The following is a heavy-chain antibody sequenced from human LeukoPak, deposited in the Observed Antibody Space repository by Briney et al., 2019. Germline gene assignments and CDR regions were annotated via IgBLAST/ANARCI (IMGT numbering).Heavy chain of an antibody. D-gene: IGHD6-6*01. J-gene: IGHJ6*02. CDR3: ARSYSSSSKAGYYYYYGMDV. CDR2: IYYSGST. Sequence: SETLSLTCTVSGGSISSYYWSWIRQPPGKGLEWIGYIYYSGSTNYNPSLKSRVTISVDTSKNQFSLKLSSVTATDTAVYYCARSYSSSSKAGYYYYYGMDVWGQGTTVTVSS. V-gene: IGHV4-59*01. CDR1: GGSISSYY.